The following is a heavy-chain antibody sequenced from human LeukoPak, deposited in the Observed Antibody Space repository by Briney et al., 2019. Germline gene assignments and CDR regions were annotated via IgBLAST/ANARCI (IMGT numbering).Heavy chain of an antibody. Sequence: ASVKVSRKASGYTFTSYYMHWVRQAPGQGLEWMGIINPSGGSTSYAQKFQGRVTMTRDTSTSTVYMELSSLRSEDTAVYYCARDWGYSYVGPDGTPWGQGTMVTVSS. D-gene: IGHD5-18*01. CDR2: INPSGGST. CDR1: GYTFTSYY. CDR3: ARDWGYSYVGPDGTP. J-gene: IGHJ3*01. V-gene: IGHV1-46*01.